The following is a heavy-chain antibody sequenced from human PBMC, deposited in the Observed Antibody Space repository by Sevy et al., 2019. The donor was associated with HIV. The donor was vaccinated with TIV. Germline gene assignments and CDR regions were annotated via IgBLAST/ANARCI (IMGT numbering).Heavy chain of an antibody. CDR1: GYTFTSYD. CDR3: ARVRFLEWLYHYYYYGMDV. D-gene: IGHD3-3*01. J-gene: IGHJ6*02. Sequence: ASVKVSCKASGYTFTSYDINWVRQATGQGLEWMGWVNPNSGNTGYALKSQGRVTMTRNTSISTAYMELSSLRSEDTAVYYCARVRFLEWLYHYYYYGMDVWGQGTTVTVSS. V-gene: IGHV1-8*01. CDR2: VNPNSGNT.